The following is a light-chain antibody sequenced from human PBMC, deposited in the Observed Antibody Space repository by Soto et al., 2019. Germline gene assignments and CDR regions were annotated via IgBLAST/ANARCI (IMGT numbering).Light chain of an antibody. CDR3: QHYNSYSEA. CDR1: QGVRND. Sequence: DIQMTQSPSSLSAFLGDRVTITCRASQGVRNDLGWYQQKPGKAPKLLIYATLKSGVPSRFSGSGSGTEFTLTISSLQPDDFATYYCQHYNSYSEAFGQGTKVDI. CDR2: A. J-gene: IGKJ1*01. V-gene: IGKV1-17*01.